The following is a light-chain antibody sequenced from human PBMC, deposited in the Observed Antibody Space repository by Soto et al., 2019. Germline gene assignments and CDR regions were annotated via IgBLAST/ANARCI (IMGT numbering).Light chain of an antibody. J-gene: IGKJ1*01. V-gene: IGKV3-20*01. CDR1: QTVTSNY. CDR2: GAS. Sequence: EIVLTQSPGTLSSSPGERATLSCRASQTVTSNYLAWYQQKPGQATRLLFFGASSRATGLPGRFSGGGSGTDFTLTIRRLQPEDFAVYYCQHDSNSRGTFGQGTKLEVK. CDR3: QHDSNSRGT.